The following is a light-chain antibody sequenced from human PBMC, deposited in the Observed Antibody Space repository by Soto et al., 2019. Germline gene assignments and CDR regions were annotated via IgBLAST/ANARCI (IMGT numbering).Light chain of an antibody. CDR1: QSVSIN. CDR3: QQYNDWPPRT. Sequence: EIVMTQSPATLSVSPGXRATLSCRASQSVSINLAWYQQKPGQAPRLLIYGASTRATGVPGRFSGSGSGTEFTLTICALQSEDFAVYYCQQYNDWPPRTFGQGTKVDIK. CDR2: GAS. J-gene: IGKJ1*01. V-gene: IGKV3-15*01.